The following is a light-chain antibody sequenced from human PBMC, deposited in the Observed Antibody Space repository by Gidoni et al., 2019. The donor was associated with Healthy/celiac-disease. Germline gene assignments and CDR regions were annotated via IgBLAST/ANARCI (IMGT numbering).Light chain of an antibody. J-gene: IGLJ2*01. V-gene: IGLV3-1*01. CDR1: KLGDKY. CDR3: QAWASSTFVV. CDR2: QDS. Sequence: SYELTQPPSVSVSPGQTASITCSGDKLGDKYACWYQQTPGQSPVLVIYQDSKRPSGIPERFSGSNSGNTATLTISGTQAMDEADYYCQAWASSTFVVFGGGTKLTVL.